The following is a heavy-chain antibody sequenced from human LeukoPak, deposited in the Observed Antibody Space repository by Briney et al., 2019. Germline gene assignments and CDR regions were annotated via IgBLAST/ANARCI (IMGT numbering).Heavy chain of an antibody. V-gene: IGHV3-21*01. CDR2: ISSSSSYI. J-gene: IGHJ3*02. CDR1: GFTFSSYE. D-gene: IGHD1-26*01. Sequence: GGSLRLSCAASGFTFSSYEMNWVRQAPGKGLEWVLSISSSSSYIHYADSVKGRFTISRDNAKNSLFLQMNSLRAEDTAVYYCARVGKVGATTRQGNDAFDIWGQGTMVTVSS. CDR3: ARVGKVGATTRQGNDAFDI.